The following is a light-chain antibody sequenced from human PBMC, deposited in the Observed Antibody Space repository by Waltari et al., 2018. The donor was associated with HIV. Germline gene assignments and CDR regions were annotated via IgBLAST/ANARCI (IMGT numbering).Light chain of an antibody. J-gene: IGKJ1*01. CDR2: DAS. Sequence: EIVLTQSPATLSLSPGERATLSCRASQSVSSYLAWYQQKPGQAPRLLIYDASNRATGIPARFSGSRSGTDFTLSISSLEPEDFAVYFCQQRSHWLFWTFGQGTKVEIK. CDR1: QSVSSY. CDR3: QQRSHWLFWT. V-gene: IGKV3-11*01.